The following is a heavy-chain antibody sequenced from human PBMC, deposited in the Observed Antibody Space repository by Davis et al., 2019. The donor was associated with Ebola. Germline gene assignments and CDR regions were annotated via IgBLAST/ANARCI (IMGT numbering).Heavy chain of an antibody. CDR1: GFTFSTYA. Sequence: GGSLRLSCAASGFTFSTYAITWVRQAPGKGLEWVSVISVNGDVTYHADSAKGRFTISRDNSTNTLYLQMNSLRAEDTAVYYCAKGYSSGWYLGYFDYWGQGTLVTVSS. V-gene: IGHV3-23*01. D-gene: IGHD6-19*01. CDR2: ISVNGDVT. CDR3: AKGYSSGWYLGYFDY. J-gene: IGHJ4*02.